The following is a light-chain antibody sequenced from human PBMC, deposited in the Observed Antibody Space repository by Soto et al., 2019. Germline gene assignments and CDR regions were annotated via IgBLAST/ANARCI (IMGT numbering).Light chain of an antibody. Sequence: DIQMTQSPSSLSASVGDRVTITCRASQGIRDALGWYQQKPGKAPKRLIYAASSLQSGVPSRFSGSGSGTELTPPMTSLQPEDFATYYCLQHNSYPQTFGQGTKVEIK. CDR3: LQHNSYPQT. CDR2: AAS. J-gene: IGKJ1*01. CDR1: QGIRDA. V-gene: IGKV1-17*01.